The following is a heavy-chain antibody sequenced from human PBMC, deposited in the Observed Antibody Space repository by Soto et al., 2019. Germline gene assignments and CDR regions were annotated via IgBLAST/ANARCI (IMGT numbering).Heavy chain of an antibody. CDR3: ARIPVDTYMIYWSDP. Sequence: GASVKVSCKASGGTFSSYAISWVRQAPGQGLEWMGGIIPIFGTANYAQKFQGRVTITADESTSTAYMELSSLRSEDTAVYYCARIPVDTYMIYWSDPWGQGTQVTVSS. CDR1: GGTFSSYA. J-gene: IGHJ5*02. CDR2: IIPIFGTA. D-gene: IGHD3-16*01. V-gene: IGHV1-69*13.